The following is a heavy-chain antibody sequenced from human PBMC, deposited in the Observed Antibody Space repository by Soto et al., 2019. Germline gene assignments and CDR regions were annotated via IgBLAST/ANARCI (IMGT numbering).Heavy chain of an antibody. Sequence: GGSLRLSCAASGFTFSSYAMSWVRQAPGKGLEWVSAISGSGGSTYYADSVKGRFTISRDNSKNTLYLQMNSLRAEDTAVYYCAKDQLRFLEWLLPYYYYYGMDVWGQGTTVTAP. V-gene: IGHV3-23*01. CDR3: AKDQLRFLEWLLPYYYYYGMDV. CDR2: ISGSGGST. CDR1: GFTFSSYA. J-gene: IGHJ6*02. D-gene: IGHD3-3*01.